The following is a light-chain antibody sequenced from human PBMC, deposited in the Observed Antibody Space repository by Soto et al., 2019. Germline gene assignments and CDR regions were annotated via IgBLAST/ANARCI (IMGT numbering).Light chain of an antibody. CDR2: AAS. V-gene: IGKV1-12*01. Sequence: DIQMTQSPSSVSASVGDRVTITCRASQSISRSLAWYQQKPGKVPKLLIYAASSLQSGVPSRFSGSGSGTEFTLSITSLQPEDFGTYYCQQGDSFPITFGQGTNLEIK. CDR1: QSISRS. J-gene: IGKJ5*01. CDR3: QQGDSFPIT.